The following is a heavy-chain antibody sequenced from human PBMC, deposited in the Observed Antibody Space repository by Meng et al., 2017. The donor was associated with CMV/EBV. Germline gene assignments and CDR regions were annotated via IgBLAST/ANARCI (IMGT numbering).Heavy chain of an antibody. CDR3: AREIIVVPAADYYYGMDV. D-gene: IGHD2-2*01. Sequence: ASVKVSCKASGYTFTSYYMHWVRQAPGQGLEWMGIINPSGGSTSYAQKFQGRVTMTRDTSTSTVYMELSSLRSEGTAVYYCAREIIVVPAADYYYGMDVWGQGTTVTVSS. J-gene: IGHJ6*02. CDR1: GYTFTSYY. CDR2: INPSGGST. V-gene: IGHV1-46*01.